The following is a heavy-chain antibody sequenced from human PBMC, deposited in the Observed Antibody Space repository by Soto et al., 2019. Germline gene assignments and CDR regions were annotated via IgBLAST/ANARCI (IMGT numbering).Heavy chain of an antibody. V-gene: IGHV3-30-3*01. Sequence: PGGSLRLSCAASGFTFSSYAMHWVRQAPGKGLEWVALISYDGSDKDYADSVKGRFTISRDNSRNTLFLQMNSLRAEDTAVYYCAKDQHYDSSGPSGYWGQGTLVTVSS. CDR1: GFTFSSYA. CDR2: ISYDGSDK. J-gene: IGHJ4*02. CDR3: AKDQHYDSSGPSGY. D-gene: IGHD3-22*01.